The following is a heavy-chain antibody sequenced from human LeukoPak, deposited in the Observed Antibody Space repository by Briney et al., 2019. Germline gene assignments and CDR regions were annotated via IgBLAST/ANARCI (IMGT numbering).Heavy chain of an antibody. CDR2: INSDGSST. J-gene: IGHJ4*02. V-gene: IGHV3-74*01. CDR1: GFTFSSYW. D-gene: IGHD3-22*01. Sequence: PGGSLRLSCAASGFTFSSYWMHWVRQAPGKGLVWVSRINSDGSSTSYADSVKGRFTISRDNAKNTLYLQMNSLRAEDTAVYYCAREYYYDKGDHFDCWGQGTLVTVSS. CDR3: AREYYYDKGDHFDC.